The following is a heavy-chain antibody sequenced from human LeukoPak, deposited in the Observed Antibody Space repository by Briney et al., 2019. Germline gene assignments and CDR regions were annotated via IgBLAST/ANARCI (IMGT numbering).Heavy chain of an antibody. J-gene: IGHJ4*02. V-gene: IGHV1-46*01. CDR3: ARAGGELLPWDY. D-gene: IGHD1-26*01. Sequence: ASVKVSCKASGYTFTSYYMHWVQQAPGQGLEWMGIINPSGGSTSYAQKFQGRVTMTRDTSTSTVYMELSSLRSEDTAVYYCARAGGELLPWDYWGQGTLVTVSS. CDR1: GYTFTSYY. CDR2: INPSGGST.